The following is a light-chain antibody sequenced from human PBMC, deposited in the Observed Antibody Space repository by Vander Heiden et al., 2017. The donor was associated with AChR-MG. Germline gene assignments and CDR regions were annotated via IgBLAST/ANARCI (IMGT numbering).Light chain of an antibody. CDR3: SSYTSRSTFGL. J-gene: IGLJ2*01. CDR1: SSAVGVYNY. CDR2: EVS. Sequence: QSALTQPASVSGSPGQSLTIPFTEPSSAVGVYNYVSWDQQHPGEAPKLMIAEVSNRPSGVSNRFSGSKSGNTASLTISGLQAEDEADYYCSSYTSRSTFGLFGGGTKLTVL. V-gene: IGLV2-14*01.